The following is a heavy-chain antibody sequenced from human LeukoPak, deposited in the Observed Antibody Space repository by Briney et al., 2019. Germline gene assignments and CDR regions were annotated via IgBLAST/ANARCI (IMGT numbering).Heavy chain of an antibody. Sequence: GGSLRLSCAASGFTFSSYSMNWVRQAPGKGLEWVANIKQDGSEKYYVDSVKGRFTISRDNAKNSLFLQMNSLRAEDTALYYCARDGVRAVTFNHYYFLDVWGKGTTVTVSS. CDR3: ARDGVRAVTFNHYYFLDV. J-gene: IGHJ6*03. CDR1: GFTFSSYS. V-gene: IGHV3-7*01. CDR2: IKQDGSEK. D-gene: IGHD3-10*01.